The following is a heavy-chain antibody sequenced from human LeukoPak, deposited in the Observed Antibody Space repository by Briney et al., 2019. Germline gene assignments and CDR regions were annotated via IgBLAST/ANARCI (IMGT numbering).Heavy chain of an antibody. D-gene: IGHD2-15*01. Sequence: GGSLRLSCAASGFTFSSYAMSWVRQAPGKGLEWVSVVSGGGHNTYYADSVKGRFTISRDNSKNTVYLQMNSLRAEDTAVYCCAKDRSSWYYPFDSWGQGTLVTVSS. V-gene: IGHV3-23*01. CDR2: VSGGGHNT. J-gene: IGHJ4*02. CDR1: GFTFSSYA. CDR3: AKDRSSWYYPFDS.